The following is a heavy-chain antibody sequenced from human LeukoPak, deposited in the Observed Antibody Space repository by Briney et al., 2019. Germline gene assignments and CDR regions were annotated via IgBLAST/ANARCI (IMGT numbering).Heavy chain of an antibody. J-gene: IGHJ4*02. CDR2: ISGSGGST. Sequence: GGSLRLSCAASGFTFSSYAMSWVRQAPGKGLEWVSAISGSGGSTYYGNSVKGRFTISRDNSKNTLYLQMNSLRAEDTAVYYCAKGSGYSHGYFDYWGQGTLVTVSS. D-gene: IGHD5-18*01. CDR1: GFTFSSYA. CDR3: AKGSGYSHGYFDY. V-gene: IGHV3-23*01.